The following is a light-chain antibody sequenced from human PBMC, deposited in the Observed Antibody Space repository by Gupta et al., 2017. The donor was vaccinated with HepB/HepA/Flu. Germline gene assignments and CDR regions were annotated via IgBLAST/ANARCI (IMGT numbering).Light chain of an antibody. CDR1: SEYSRND. Sequence: GASVNLTCTLSSEYSRNDIAWHQQQPEKGPRFLLKVSSDDYYTRGVGIPDRFSGSSSGADRYLTISSLQSEDEADYYCQTWGVGTPGIPVFGGGTKVTVL. CDR2: VSSDDYY. J-gene: IGLJ2*01. CDR3: QTWGVGTPGIPV. V-gene: IGLV4-69*01.